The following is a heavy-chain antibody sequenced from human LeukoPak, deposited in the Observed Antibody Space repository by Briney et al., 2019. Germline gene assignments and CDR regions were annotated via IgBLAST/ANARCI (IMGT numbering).Heavy chain of an antibody. D-gene: IGHD3-9*01. J-gene: IGHJ4*02. V-gene: IGHV3-30*02. CDR3: ARDVGGILTGYYSGYSVY. Sequence: SGGSLRLSCAASGFTFSSYGMHWVRQAPGEGLEWVAFIRYDGSNQYYTDSVKGRFTISRDNSKNTLYLQMNSLRAEDTAVYYCARDVGGILTGYYSGYSVYWGQGTLVTVSS. CDR2: IRYDGSNQ. CDR1: GFTFSSYG.